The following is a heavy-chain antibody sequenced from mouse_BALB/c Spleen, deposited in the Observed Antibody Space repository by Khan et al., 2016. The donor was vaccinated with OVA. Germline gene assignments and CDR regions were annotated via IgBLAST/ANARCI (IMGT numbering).Heavy chain of an antibody. CDR3: ARGGRDGFTY. D-gene: IGHD1-2*01. J-gene: IGHJ3*01. CDR1: GYSFSRSW. V-gene: IGHV1-80*01. Sequence: QVQLQQSGAELVRPGSSVKISCKVSGYSFSRSWMNWVKQRPGQGLEWFGQIYPGNGDTNYNGKFKGKATLTADKSSSQAYLQFSSLTSEDSAAFSCARGGRDGFTYWGHGTLVTVSA. CDR2: IYPGNGDT.